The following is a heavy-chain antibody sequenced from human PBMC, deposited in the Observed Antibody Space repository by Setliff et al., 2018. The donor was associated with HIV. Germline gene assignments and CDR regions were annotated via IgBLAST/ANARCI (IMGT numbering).Heavy chain of an antibody. CDR1: GFTFGSYG. V-gene: IGHV3-48*04. J-gene: IGHJ1*01. CDR2: ISSSGSPI. CDR3: ARDDYFQH. Sequence: PGGSLRLSCVASGFTFGSYGMHWVRQAPGKGLEWISYISSSGSPIYHADSVEGRFTTSRDNAKNSLYLLMDSLGVEDTAVYYCARDDYFQHWGQGTQVTVSS.